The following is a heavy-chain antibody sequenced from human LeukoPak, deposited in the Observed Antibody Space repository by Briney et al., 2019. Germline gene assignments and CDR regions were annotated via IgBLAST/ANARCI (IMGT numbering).Heavy chain of an antibody. D-gene: IGHD5-12*01. CDR1: GFTFSSYS. CDR3: AKDRLLT. Sequence: GGSLRLSCAASGFTFSSYSMNWVRQAPGKGLEWVAFIRYDGSNKYYADSVKGRFTISRDNSKNTLYLQMNSLRAEDTAVYYCAKDRLLTWGQGTLVTVSS. V-gene: IGHV3-30*02. CDR2: IRYDGSNK. J-gene: IGHJ4*02.